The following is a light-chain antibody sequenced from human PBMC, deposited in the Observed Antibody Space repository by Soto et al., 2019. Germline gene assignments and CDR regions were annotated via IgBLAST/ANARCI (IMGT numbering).Light chain of an antibody. CDR1: SSDVGGYNY. J-gene: IGLJ3*02. Sequence: QYALTQPASVSGSPGQSITISCTGTSSDVGGYNYVSWYQQHPGKAPKLMIYDVNNRPSGVSNRFSGSKSGNTASLTISGLQAEDEADYYCNSYTSSSIWVFGGGTKVTVL. V-gene: IGLV2-14*01. CDR2: DVN. CDR3: NSYTSSSIWV.